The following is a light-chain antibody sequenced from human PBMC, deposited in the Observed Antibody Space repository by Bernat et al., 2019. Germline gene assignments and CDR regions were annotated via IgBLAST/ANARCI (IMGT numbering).Light chain of an antibody. Sequence: SYVLTQPPSVSVAPGKTAKMTCEGNNIGTKSVHWHQQKAGQAPVLVVYEDSDRPSGISERFSGSNYGNAATLTISRVEAVDEADYYCQVWDRSTDDWVFGGGTKLTVL. J-gene: IGLJ3*02. CDR3: QVWDRSTDDWV. V-gene: IGLV3-21*03. CDR1: NIGTKS. CDR2: EDS.